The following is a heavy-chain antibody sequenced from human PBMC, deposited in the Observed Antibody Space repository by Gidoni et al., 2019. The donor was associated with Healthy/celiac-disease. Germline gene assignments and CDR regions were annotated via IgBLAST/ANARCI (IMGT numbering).Heavy chain of an antibody. D-gene: IGHD5-12*01. J-gene: IGHJ4*02. Sequence: EVQLLESGGGLVQPGGSMRLSCAASGFPFISYAMSWVRQAPGKGLEWVSAISGSGGSTYYADSVKGRFTISRDNSKNTLYLQMNSLRAEDTAVYYCAKDLWLQPIGALFGYWGQGTLVTVSS. V-gene: IGHV3-23*01. CDR1: GFPFISYA. CDR3: AKDLWLQPIGALFGY. CDR2: ISGSGGST.